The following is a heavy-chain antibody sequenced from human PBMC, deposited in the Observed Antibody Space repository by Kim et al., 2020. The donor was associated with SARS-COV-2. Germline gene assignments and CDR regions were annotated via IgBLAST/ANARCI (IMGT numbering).Heavy chain of an antibody. D-gene: IGHD6-25*01. V-gene: IGHV3-74*01. CDR1: GFTFRRYW. CDR3: ALDLRAAENR. CDR2: IAGDGSIT. Sequence: GGSLRLSCAASGFTFRRYWMYWVRQAPGKGLVCVSGIAGDGSITTYADSVKGRLTTSRDNARNTLYLQMNSLRAEDTALYYCALDLRAAENRWGQGTLVTVSS. J-gene: IGHJ4*02.